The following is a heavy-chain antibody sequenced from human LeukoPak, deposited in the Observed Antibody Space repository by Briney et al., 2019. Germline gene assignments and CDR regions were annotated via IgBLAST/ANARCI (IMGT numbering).Heavy chain of an antibody. D-gene: IGHD6-19*01. J-gene: IGHJ4*02. V-gene: IGHV4-59*01. CDR2: IYYTGAT. CDR3: ARVGNSGWPNFDY. CDR1: GHSISNYY. Sequence: SETLSLTCTVSGHSISNYYWSWIRQPPGKGLEWIGSIYYTGATNYNSSLNSRVTISVDTSKNQFSLKVSSVTAADTAVYYCARVGNSGWPNFDYWGQGTLVTVSS.